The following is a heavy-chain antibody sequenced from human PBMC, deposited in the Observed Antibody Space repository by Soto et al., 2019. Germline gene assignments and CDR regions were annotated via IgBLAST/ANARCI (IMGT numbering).Heavy chain of an antibody. CDR1: GFSFDDYA. J-gene: IGHJ6*02. CDR2: ISWNSGTI. CDR3: AKSTGGTANGMGV. D-gene: IGHD2-8*02. V-gene: IGHV3-9*01. Sequence: GVSLRLSCAASGFSFDDYAMHWVRQAPGKGLEWVSGISWNSGTIGYADSVKGRFTISRDNAKNYLYLQMNSLRAEDTALYYCAKSTGGTANGMGVWGQGTTVTVSS.